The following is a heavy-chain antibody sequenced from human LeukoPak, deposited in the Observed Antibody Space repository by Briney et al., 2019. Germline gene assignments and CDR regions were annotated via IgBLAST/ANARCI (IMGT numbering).Heavy chain of an antibody. Sequence: GGSLRLSCAASGFTFSNAWMKSKTDGGTTDYAAPVKGRFTISRDDSKNTLYLQMNSLKTEDTAVYYCTRNLYSSGWYIDYWGQGTLVTVSS. D-gene: IGHD6-19*01. CDR2: SKTDGGTT. CDR3: TRNLYSSGWYIDY. V-gene: IGHV3-15*01. CDR1: GFTFSNAW. J-gene: IGHJ4*02.